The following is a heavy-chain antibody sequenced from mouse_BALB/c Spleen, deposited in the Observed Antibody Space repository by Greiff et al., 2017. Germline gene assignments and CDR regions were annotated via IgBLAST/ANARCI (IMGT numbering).Heavy chain of an antibody. CDR1: GYSITSGYY. D-gene: IGHD1-2*01. CDR3: ARDDGYGDMDY. Sequence: EVQLQQSGPGLVKPSQSLSLTCSVTGYSITSGYYWNWIRQFPGNKLEWMGYISYDGSNNYNPSLKNRISITRDTSKNQFFLKLNSVTTEDTATYYCARDDGYGDMDYWGQGTSVTVSS. CDR2: ISYDGSN. J-gene: IGHJ4*01. V-gene: IGHV3-6*02.